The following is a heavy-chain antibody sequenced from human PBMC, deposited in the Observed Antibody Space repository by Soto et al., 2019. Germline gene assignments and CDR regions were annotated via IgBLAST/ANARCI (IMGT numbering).Heavy chain of an antibody. CDR3: ARERVYYYDSSGLDAFDI. D-gene: IGHD3-22*01. V-gene: IGHV1-18*04. Sequence: GASGKVSCKASGYTFTSHCISWLRQAPGQGREWMGWISAYNGNTNYAQKLQGRVTMTTDTSTSTAYMELRSLRSDDTAVYYCARERVYYYDSSGLDAFDIWGQGTMVTVSS. CDR1: GYTFTSHC. CDR2: ISAYNGNT. J-gene: IGHJ3*02.